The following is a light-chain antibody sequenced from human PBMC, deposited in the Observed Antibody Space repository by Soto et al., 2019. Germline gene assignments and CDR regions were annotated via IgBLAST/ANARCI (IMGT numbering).Light chain of an antibody. CDR3: QQYNMWPPLI. CDR1: QSVLYSSNNKNY. Sequence: DIVMTQSPDSLAVSLGERATINCKSSQSVLYSSNNKNYLAWYQQKPGQPPKLLIYWASTRESGVPDRFSGSGSGTDFTLTISSLQAEDVAVYYCQQYNMWPPLIFGGGTKVEIK. CDR2: WAS. J-gene: IGKJ4*01. V-gene: IGKV4-1*01.